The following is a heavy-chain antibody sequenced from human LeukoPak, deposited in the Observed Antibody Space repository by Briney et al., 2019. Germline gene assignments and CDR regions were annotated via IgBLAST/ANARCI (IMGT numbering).Heavy chain of an antibody. CDR1: GFTFSSYW. CDR2: INTDGSST. J-gene: IGHJ4*02. CDR3: AKDRYGGTIFGVVIN. D-gene: IGHD3-3*01. V-gene: IGHV3-74*01. Sequence: SGGSLRLSCAASGFTFSSYWMHWVRQAPGKGLVWVSRINTDGSSTSYADSVKGRFTISRDNAKNTLYLQMNSLRAEDTAVYYCAKDRYGGTIFGVVINWSQGTLVTVSS.